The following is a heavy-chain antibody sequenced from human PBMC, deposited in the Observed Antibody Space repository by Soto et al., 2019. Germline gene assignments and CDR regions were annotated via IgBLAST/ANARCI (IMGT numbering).Heavy chain of an antibody. CDR3: ATTRGIAARRGDAFDI. V-gene: IGHV5-51*01. CDR1: GYSFTSYW. J-gene: IGHJ3*02. Sequence: GESLKISCKGSGYSFTSYWIGWVRQMPGKGLEWMGIIYPGDSDTRYSPSFQGQVTISADKSISTAYLQWSSLKASDTAMYYCATTRGIAARRGDAFDIWGQGTMVTVSS. CDR2: IYPGDSDT. D-gene: IGHD6-6*01.